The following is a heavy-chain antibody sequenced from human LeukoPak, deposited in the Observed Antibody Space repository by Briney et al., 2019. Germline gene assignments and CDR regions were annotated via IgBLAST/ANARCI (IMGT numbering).Heavy chain of an antibody. CDR1: GGSISSSPYY. J-gene: IGHJ4*02. V-gene: IGHV4-39*01. Sequence: SETLSLTCTVSGGSISSSPYYWGWLRQPPGKGLEWIGNIYYSGGTYYNPSLKTRVTISVDTSKNQFSLKLTSVTAADTAVYYCARHASVDGNWPRPLDYWGQGSLVTVSS. D-gene: IGHD6-19*01. CDR2: IYYSGGT. CDR3: ARHASVDGNWPRPLDY.